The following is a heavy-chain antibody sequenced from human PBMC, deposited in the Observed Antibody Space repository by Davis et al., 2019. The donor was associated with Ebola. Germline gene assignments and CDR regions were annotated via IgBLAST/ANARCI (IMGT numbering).Heavy chain of an antibody. CDR1: GGSISSGSYY. D-gene: IGHD6-13*01. CDR2: IYTSGST. Sequence: LRLSCTVSGGSISSGSYYWSWIRQPAGKGLEWIGHIYTSGSTNYNPSLKSRVTISVDMSKNQFSLKLSSVTAADTAVYYCARGGGSSWYGYYYYYYMDVWGKGTTVTVSS. V-gene: IGHV4-61*09. CDR3: ARGGGSSWYGYYYYYYMDV. J-gene: IGHJ6*03.